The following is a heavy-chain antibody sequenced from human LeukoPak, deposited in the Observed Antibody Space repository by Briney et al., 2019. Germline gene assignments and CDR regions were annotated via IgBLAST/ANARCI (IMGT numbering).Heavy chain of an antibody. D-gene: IGHD3-22*01. J-gene: IGHJ4*02. CDR1: GNSISSGDYY. Sequence: TLSLTCTVSGNSISSGDYYWSWIRQPAGKGLEWIGRIYTSGSTTYNPSLKSRVTISGDTSENQFSLRLSSVTAADTAVYYCARASYSYDISGWVPFDYWGQGTLVTVSS. V-gene: IGHV4-61*02. CDR2: IYTSGST. CDR3: ARASYSYDISGWVPFDY.